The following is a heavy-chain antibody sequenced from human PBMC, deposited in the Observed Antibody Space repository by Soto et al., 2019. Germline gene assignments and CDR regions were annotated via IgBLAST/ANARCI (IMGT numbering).Heavy chain of an antibody. Sequence: ASVKVSCKASGYTFTSYGISWVRQAPGQGLEWMGWISAYNGNTNYAQKLQGRVTMTTDTSTSTAYMEWRILRSDDTAVYYCAREAIFGVVAYYYYGMDVWGQGTTVTVSS. D-gene: IGHD3-3*01. J-gene: IGHJ6*02. V-gene: IGHV1-18*01. CDR2: ISAYNGNT. CDR1: GYTFTSYG. CDR3: AREAIFGVVAYYYYGMDV.